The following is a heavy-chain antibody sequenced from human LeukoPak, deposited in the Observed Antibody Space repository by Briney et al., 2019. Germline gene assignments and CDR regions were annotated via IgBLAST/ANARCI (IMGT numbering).Heavy chain of an antibody. CDR3: ARDRGGTGDFDY. CDR2: INVGNGET. Sequence: ASVKVSCKASGYTFTSFVMHWVRRAPGQRLEWMGWINVGNGETKYSQKFQGRVTVARDTSASTAYMELSSLRSEDTAVYYCARDRGGTGDFDYWGQGTPVTVSS. CDR1: GYTFTSFV. V-gene: IGHV1-3*01. D-gene: IGHD1-1*01. J-gene: IGHJ4*02.